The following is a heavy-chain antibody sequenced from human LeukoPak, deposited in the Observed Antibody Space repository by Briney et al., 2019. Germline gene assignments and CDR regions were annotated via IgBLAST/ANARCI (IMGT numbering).Heavy chain of an antibody. J-gene: IGHJ3*02. D-gene: IGHD6-19*01. CDR2: TYYRSKWYN. CDR3: ATRYYIAVAGTGNDAFDI. CDR1: GDSVSSNSAA. Sequence: SQTLSLTCAISGDSVSSNSAAWNWIRQSPSRGLEWLGRTYYRSKWYNDYAVSVKSRITINPDTSKNQFSLQLNSVTPEDTAVYYCATRYYIAVAGTGNDAFDIWGQGTMVTVSS. V-gene: IGHV6-1*01.